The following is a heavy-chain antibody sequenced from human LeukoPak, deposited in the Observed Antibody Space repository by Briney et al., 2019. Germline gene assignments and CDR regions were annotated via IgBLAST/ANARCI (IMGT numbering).Heavy chain of an antibody. CDR1: GFTFSSYA. Sequence: PGGSLRLSCAASGFTFSSYAMHWVRQAPGKGLEWVAVISYDGTNKYYADSVKGRFTISRDNSKNTLYLQMNSLRVEDTAVYYCASSGWSYFDYWGQGTLVTVSS. CDR3: ASSGWSYFDY. V-gene: IGHV3-30-3*01. D-gene: IGHD6-19*01. CDR2: ISYDGTNK. J-gene: IGHJ4*02.